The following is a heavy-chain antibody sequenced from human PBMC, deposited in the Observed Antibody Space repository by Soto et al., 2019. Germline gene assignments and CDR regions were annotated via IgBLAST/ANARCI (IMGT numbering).Heavy chain of an antibody. J-gene: IGHJ6*02. Sequence: QPXGSLRRPGSASGFGHRTNAMNWVRPAAGKGLEWVSGIWGSGDRTFYADSVKGRFTISRDNSRNTLYLQMYSLTAEDTALYYCAKTGPSRGGDCSRYFYGMDVWGQATTVTVSS. V-gene: IGHV3-23*01. CDR3: AKTGPSRGGDCSRYFYGMDV. CDR2: IWGSGDRT. D-gene: IGHD2-21*02. CDR1: GFGHRTNA.